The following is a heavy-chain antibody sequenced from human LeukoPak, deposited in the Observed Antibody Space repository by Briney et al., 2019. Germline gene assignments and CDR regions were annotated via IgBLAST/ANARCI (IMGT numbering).Heavy chain of an antibody. CDR2: INHSGST. CDR3: ARESTYYDFWSGYTDY. Sequence: SETLSLTCTVSGGSISSYYWSWIRQPPGKGLEWIGEINHSGSTNYNPSLKSRVTISVDTSKNQFSLKLSSVTAADTAVYYCARESTYYDFWSGYTDYWGQGTLVTVSS. V-gene: IGHV4-34*01. D-gene: IGHD3-3*01. J-gene: IGHJ4*02. CDR1: GGSISSYY.